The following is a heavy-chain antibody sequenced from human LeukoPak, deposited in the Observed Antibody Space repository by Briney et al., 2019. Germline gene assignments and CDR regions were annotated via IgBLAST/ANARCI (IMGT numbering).Heavy chain of an antibody. Sequence: GGSLRLSCAASGFTFSSYAMHWVRQAPGKGLEWVAVIPYDGSNKYYADSVKGRFTISRDNSKNTLYLQMNSLRAEDTAVYYCARDPYSSSSSTFDYWGQGTLVTVSS. J-gene: IGHJ4*02. D-gene: IGHD6-6*01. V-gene: IGHV3-30-3*01. CDR1: GFTFSSYA. CDR3: ARDPYSSSSSTFDY. CDR2: IPYDGSNK.